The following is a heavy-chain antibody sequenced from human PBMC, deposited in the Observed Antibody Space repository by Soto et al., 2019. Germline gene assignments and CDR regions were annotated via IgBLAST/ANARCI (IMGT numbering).Heavy chain of an antibody. D-gene: IGHD6-13*01. V-gene: IGHV4-59*01. CDR2: IYYSGST. CDR1: GGSISSYY. Sequence: SETLSLTCTVSGGSISSYYWSWIRQPPGKGLEWIGYIYYSGSTNYNPSLKSRVTISVDTSKNQFSLKLSSVTAADTAVYYCARDIAEAGTDAFDIWGQGTMVTVSS. J-gene: IGHJ3*02. CDR3: ARDIAEAGTDAFDI.